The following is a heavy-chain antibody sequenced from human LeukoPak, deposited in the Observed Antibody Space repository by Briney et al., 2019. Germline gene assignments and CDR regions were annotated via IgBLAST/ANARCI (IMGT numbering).Heavy chain of an antibody. CDR1: GGSISSGTYY. D-gene: IGHD3-16*02. CDR3: ARDLSNYDYIWGSYRATDAFDI. CDR2: IYYSGST. Sequence: SQTLSLTCTVSGGSISSGTYYWSWIRQHPGKGLEGIGYIYYSGSTSYNPSLKSRVTISVDTSKNQFSLKLSSVTPADTDMYSCARDLSNYDYIWGSYRATDAFDIWGQGTMVTVSS. V-gene: IGHV4-31*03. J-gene: IGHJ3*02.